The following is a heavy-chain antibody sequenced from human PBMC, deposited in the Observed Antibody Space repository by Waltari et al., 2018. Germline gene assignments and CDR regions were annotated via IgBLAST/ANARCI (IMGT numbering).Heavy chain of an antibody. Sequence: QLQLQESGPGLVKPSETLSLTCTVSGGSISSSSYYWGWIRQPPGKGLEWIGSIYYSGSTNYNPSLKSRVTISVDTAKNQFSLKLSSVTAADTAVYYCARDSPGGYGDYVWGQGTLVTVSS. J-gene: IGHJ4*02. D-gene: IGHD4-17*01. CDR1: GGSISSSSYY. CDR2: IYYSGST. CDR3: ARDSPGGYGDYV. V-gene: IGHV4-39*07.